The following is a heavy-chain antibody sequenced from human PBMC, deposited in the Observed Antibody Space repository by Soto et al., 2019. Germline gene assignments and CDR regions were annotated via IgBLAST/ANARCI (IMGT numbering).Heavy chain of an antibody. J-gene: IGHJ4*02. CDR3: AKDLGSGYRFDY. CDR2: VGNYNGNT. V-gene: IGHV1-18*01. D-gene: IGHD3-9*01. Sequence: GASVKVSCKASGYTFSSSGVSWVRQAPGQGLEWMGWVGNYNGNTNYAQMFQGRVTMTTDTSTRTVYMELRDLSSDDTAVYYCAKDLGSGYRFDYWGQGTPVTVSS. CDR1: GYTFSSSG.